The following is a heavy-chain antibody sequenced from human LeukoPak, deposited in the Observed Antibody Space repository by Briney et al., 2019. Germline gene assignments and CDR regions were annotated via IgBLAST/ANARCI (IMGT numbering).Heavy chain of an antibody. V-gene: IGHV3-21*01. CDR3: ARDVRGITGKDY. Sequence: GRSLRLSWAASGFTFSSYSMNWVRHAPGKGLEWVSSISRSSSYIYYADSVKGRFTISRDNAKNSLYLQMNSLRAEDTAVYYCARDVRGITGKDYWGQGTLVTVSS. D-gene: IGHD1-20*01. CDR1: GFTFSSYS. J-gene: IGHJ4*02. CDR2: ISRSSSYI.